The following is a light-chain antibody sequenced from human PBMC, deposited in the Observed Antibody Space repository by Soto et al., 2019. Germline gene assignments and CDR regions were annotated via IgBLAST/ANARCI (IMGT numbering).Light chain of an antibody. V-gene: IGKV1-9*01. J-gene: IGKJ4*01. CDR1: QGIGSY. Sequence: DIQMTQSPSTLSASVGDRLTITCRASQGIGSYLAWYQQKPGEAPKLLIFAASTWQSGVPSRFSGSGSGTDFTLTISSLQAEDFATYYCQQLNTYPSTFGGGTKVDIK. CDR3: QQLNTYPST. CDR2: AAS.